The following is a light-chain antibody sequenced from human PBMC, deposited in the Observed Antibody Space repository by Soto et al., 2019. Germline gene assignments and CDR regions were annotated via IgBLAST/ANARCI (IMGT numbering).Light chain of an antibody. CDR1: QSVSSN. V-gene: IGKV3-15*01. Sequence: EIVMTQSPATLPVSPGERATLSCRASQSVSSNLAWYQQIPGQAPRFLIYGASTRATGIPARFSGSGSGTEFTLTISSLQSEDFAVYYCQQYDNWPLTFGGGTKVDIK. J-gene: IGKJ4*01. CDR3: QQYDNWPLT. CDR2: GAS.